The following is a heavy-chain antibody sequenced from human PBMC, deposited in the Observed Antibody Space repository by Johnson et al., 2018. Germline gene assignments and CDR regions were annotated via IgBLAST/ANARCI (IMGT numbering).Heavy chain of an antibody. Sequence: QVQLVESGGGVVQPGRSLTLSCAASGFTFSSYAMDWARQAPGKGLEWVAVISYDGSTKTYADSVKGRFTISRDNSKNTLYLQMNSLRAEDTAVYYCARGTAMAFDIGGQGTMVPVSS. CDR2: ISYDGSTK. J-gene: IGHJ3*02. CDR1: GFTFSSYA. D-gene: IGHD5-18*01. CDR3: ARGTAMAFDI. V-gene: IGHV3-30*14.